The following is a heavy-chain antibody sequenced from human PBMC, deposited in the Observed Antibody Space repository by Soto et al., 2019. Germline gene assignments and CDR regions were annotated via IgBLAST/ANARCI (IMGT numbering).Heavy chain of an antibody. Sequence: QLQLQESGPGLVKPSETLSLTCTVSGGSISSSSYYWGWIRQPPGKGLGWMGSIYYSGSTYYNPYLQSRVTISVDTSKKQFSRKLSSVTAADTAVYYCAADIVVVPAALGYYYYYGMDVWGQGTTVTVSS. J-gene: IGHJ6*02. V-gene: IGHV4-39*01. D-gene: IGHD2-2*01. CDR2: IYYSGST. CDR1: GGSISSSSYY. CDR3: AADIVVVPAALGYYYYYGMDV.